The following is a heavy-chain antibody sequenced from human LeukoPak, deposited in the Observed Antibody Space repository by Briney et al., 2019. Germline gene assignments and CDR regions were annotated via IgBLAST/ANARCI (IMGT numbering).Heavy chain of an antibody. CDR2: ISSSSSYI. J-gene: IGHJ4*02. CDR1: GFTFSSYS. Sequence: GGSLRLSCAASGFTFSSYSMNWVRQAAGKGLEWVSSISSSSSYIYYADSVKGRFTISRDNAKNSLYLQMNSLRAEDTAVYYCASLGGYSYGYISDYWGQGTLVTVSS. D-gene: IGHD5-18*01. V-gene: IGHV3-21*01. CDR3: ASLGGYSYGYISDY.